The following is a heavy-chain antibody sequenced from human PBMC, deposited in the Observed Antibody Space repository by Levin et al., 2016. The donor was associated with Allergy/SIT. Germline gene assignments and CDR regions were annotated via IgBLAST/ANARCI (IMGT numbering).Heavy chain of an antibody. D-gene: IGHD1-26*01. Sequence: ASVKVSCKASGYTFTSYEINWVRQATGQGLEWMGWMNPKNGNTVYAQKFQGRVSLTRNISISMAYMEISGLQSEDTAVYYCTRDIRIAPSGSFYYWGQGTLVTVSS. CDR3: TRDIRIAPSGSFYY. CDR2: MNPKNGNT. J-gene: IGHJ4*02. V-gene: IGHV1-8*01. CDR1: GYTFTSYE.